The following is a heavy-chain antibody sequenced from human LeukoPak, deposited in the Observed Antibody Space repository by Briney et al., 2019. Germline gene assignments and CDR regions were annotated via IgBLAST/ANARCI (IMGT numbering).Heavy chain of an antibody. D-gene: IGHD4-17*01. CDR3: ARDTSTMVTLPGLDY. V-gene: IGHV4-38-2*02. J-gene: IGHJ4*02. CDR1: GYSISSGYY. CDR2: INHSGST. Sequence: SETLSLTCTVSGYSISSGYYWGWIRQPPGKGLEWIGEINHSGSTNYNPSLKSRVTISVDTSKNQFSLKLSSVTAADTAVYYCARDTSTMVTLPGLDYWGQGTLVSVSS.